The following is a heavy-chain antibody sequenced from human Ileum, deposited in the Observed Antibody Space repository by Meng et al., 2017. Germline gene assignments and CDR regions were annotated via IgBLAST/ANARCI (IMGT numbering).Heavy chain of an antibody. J-gene: IGHJ4*02. V-gene: IGHV1-2*06. Sequence: QGQLVQSGAEVKKPGASVKVSCKTSGYSFTAYHLHWVRQAPGQGLEWMGRINPHSGDTNYAPKFQGRLTMTRDTSMSTAYMELSSLRSDDTAVYFCARDRGTYLSVDYCGQGTLVTVSS. CDR3: ARDRGTYLSVDY. D-gene: IGHD1-26*01. CDR2: INPHSGDT. CDR1: GYSFTAYH.